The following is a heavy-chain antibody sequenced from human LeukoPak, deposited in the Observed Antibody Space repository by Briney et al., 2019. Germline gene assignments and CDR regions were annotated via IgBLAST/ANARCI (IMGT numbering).Heavy chain of an antibody. CDR2: ISISGDIV. CDR1: GFTFSGAG. D-gene: IGHD1-26*01. CDR3: ARDGVGADPGDAFDI. J-gene: IGHJ3*02. V-gene: IGHV3-48*01. Sequence: GGSLRLSCAASGFTFSGAGMNWVRQAPGKGLEWISYISISGDIVYYADSVKGRFTISRDNAKNSLWLQMNSLRAEDTAVYYCARDGVGADPGDAFDIWGQGTMVTVSS.